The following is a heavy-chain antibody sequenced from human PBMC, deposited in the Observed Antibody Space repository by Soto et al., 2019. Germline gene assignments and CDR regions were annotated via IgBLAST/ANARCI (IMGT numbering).Heavy chain of an antibody. Sequence: GGSLRLSCAASGFTFSSYWMHWVRQAPGKGLVWVSRINSDGSSTSYADSVKGRFTISRDNAKNTLFLQMNRLRAEDTAVYYCGGEPNLCDDSSGYLDRWGQGTLVTVSS. J-gene: IGHJ5*02. D-gene: IGHD3-22*01. V-gene: IGHV3-74*01. CDR2: INSDGSST. CDR3: GGEPNLCDDSSGYLDR. CDR1: GFTFSSYW.